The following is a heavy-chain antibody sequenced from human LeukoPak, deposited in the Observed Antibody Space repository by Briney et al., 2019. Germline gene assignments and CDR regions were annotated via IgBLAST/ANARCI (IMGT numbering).Heavy chain of an antibody. V-gene: IGHV5-51*01. CDR3: ASRGGKSYFHT. Sequence: GESLKISCKGSGYSFTTYWIGWVRQKPGKGLEWMGIIYPSDSDTRYCQSFQGQVTISADKSISTAYLQWSSLKASDTAMYYCASRGGKSYFHTWGQGTLVTVSS. D-gene: IGHD1-26*01. CDR1: GYSFTTYW. J-gene: IGHJ1*01. CDR2: IYPSDSDT.